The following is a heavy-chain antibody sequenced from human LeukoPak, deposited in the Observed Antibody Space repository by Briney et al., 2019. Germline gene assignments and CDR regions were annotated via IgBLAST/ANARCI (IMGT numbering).Heavy chain of an antibody. D-gene: IGHD5-18*01. CDR2: IMSMFGTA. CDR3: ARGREIPAIGLDY. CDR1: GGTFSSYA. Sequence: ASVKVSCKASGGTFSSYALTWVRQAPGQGLEWMGGIMSMFGTAKYAQKFQGRVTITADESTSTAYMELSSLRSEDTAVYYCARGREIPAIGLDYWGQGTLVTVSS. V-gene: IGHV1-69*13. J-gene: IGHJ4*02.